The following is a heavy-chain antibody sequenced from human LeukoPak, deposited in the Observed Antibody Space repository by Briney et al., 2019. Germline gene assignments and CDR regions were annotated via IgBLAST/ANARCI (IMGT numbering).Heavy chain of an antibody. CDR3: AREGELLWFGEEDY. V-gene: IGHV3-21*01. J-gene: IGHJ4*02. D-gene: IGHD3-10*01. Sequence: GGSLRLSCAASGFTFSSYSMNWVRQAPGKGLEWVSSISSSSSYIYYADSVKGRFTISRDNAKNSLYLQMNSLRAEDTAVYYCAREGELLWFGEEDYWGQGTLVTVSS. CDR1: GFTFSSYS. CDR2: ISSSSSYI.